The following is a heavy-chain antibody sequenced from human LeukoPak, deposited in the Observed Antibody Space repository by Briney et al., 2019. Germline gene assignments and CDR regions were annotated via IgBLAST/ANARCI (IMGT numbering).Heavy chain of an antibody. V-gene: IGHV1-8*01. J-gene: IGHJ5*02. CDR3: ARNPINSGWFDP. D-gene: IGHD2-21*01. Sequence: ASMKVSCKASGYTFTSYDINWVRQATGQGLEWMGWMNPNSGNTGYAQKFQGRVTMTRDTSISTAYMELSSLRSEDTAVYYCARNPINSGWFDPWGQGTLVTVSS. CDR2: MNPNSGNT. CDR1: GYTFTSYD.